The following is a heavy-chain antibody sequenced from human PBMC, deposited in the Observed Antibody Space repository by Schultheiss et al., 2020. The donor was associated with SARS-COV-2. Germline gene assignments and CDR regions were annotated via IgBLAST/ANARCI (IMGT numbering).Heavy chain of an antibody. V-gene: IGHV4-31*03. J-gene: IGHJ6*02. D-gene: IGHD1-26*01. CDR1: GGSISSGGYY. Sequence: SQTLSLTCTVSGGSISSGGYYWSWIRQHPGKGLEWVGYIHYSGSTYYNPSLKSRVTISVDTSKNQFSLKLSSVTAADTAVYYCAREWEPRETNYGMDVWGQGTTVTVSS. CDR2: IHYSGST. CDR3: AREWEPRETNYGMDV.